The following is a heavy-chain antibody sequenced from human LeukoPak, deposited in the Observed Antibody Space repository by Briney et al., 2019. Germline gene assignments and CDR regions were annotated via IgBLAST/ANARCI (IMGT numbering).Heavy chain of an antibody. J-gene: IGHJ3*02. CDR3: ARGLLWDAFDI. Sequence: GGSLRLSCAASGFTFSSYWMSRVRQAPGKGLEWLANIKQDGSEKYYVDSVKGRFTISRDNAKNSLYLQMNSLRAEDTAVYYCARGLLWDAFDIWGQGTMVTVSS. V-gene: IGHV3-7*01. D-gene: IGHD3-10*01. CDR1: GFTFSSYW. CDR2: IKQDGSEK.